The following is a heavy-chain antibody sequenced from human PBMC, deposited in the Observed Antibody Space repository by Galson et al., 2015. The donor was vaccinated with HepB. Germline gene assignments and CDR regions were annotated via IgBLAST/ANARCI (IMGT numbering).Heavy chain of an antibody. J-gene: IGHJ4*02. V-gene: IGHV3-7*03. CDR2: IKQDGSEK. CDR1: GFTFTAYW. Sequence: SLRLSCAASGFTFTAYWMTWVRQAPGKGLEWVANIKQDGSEKYYVGSVKGRFTISRDNAKNSLYLQMNSLRAEDTAVYYCARDRYQLLRWGQGTLVTVSS. CDR3: ARDRYQLLR. D-gene: IGHD2-2*01.